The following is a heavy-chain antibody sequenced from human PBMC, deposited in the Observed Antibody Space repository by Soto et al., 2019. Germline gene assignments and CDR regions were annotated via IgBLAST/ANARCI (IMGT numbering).Heavy chain of an antibody. CDR3: AKDRRVNYGSGSKFDY. D-gene: IGHD3-10*01. CDR1: GFTFSSYA. CDR2: ISGSGGST. V-gene: IGHV3-23*01. Sequence: GGSLRLSCAASGFTFSSYAMSWVRQAPGKGLEWVSAISGSGGSTYYADSVKGRFTISRDNSKNTLYLQMNSLRAEDTAVYYCAKDRRVNYGSGSKFDYWGQGTLVTVSS. J-gene: IGHJ4*02.